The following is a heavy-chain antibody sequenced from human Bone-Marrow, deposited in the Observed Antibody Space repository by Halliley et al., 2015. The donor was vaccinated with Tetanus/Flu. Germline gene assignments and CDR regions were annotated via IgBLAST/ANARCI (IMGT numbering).Heavy chain of an antibody. Sequence: TLSLTCDVHGDSFSDNYWSWVRQPPGKGLEWIGEIDRTGDTNYNPSLESRVAILIDTSRNQVSLKLNSVTAADTSVYYCARNGYYTVDYWGQGALVTVSS. J-gene: IGHJ4*02. D-gene: IGHD1-26*01. CDR2: IDRTGDT. V-gene: IGHV4-34*01. CDR3: ARNGYYTVDY. CDR1: GDSFSDNY.